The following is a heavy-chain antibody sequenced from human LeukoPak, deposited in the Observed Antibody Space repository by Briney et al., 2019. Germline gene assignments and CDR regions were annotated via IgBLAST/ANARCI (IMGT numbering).Heavy chain of an antibody. V-gene: IGHV6-1*01. CDR3: SRTRYSSGGAYYYGLDV. Sequence: SQTLSLTCAISGDGVSSNNAAWNWIRQSPSRGLEWLGRTYYRSKWFDDYAVSVKSRITINPDTSKNQVSLHLNSVTPEDTAVYFCSRTRYSSGGAYYYGLDVWGQGTTVIVSS. D-gene: IGHD6-19*01. J-gene: IGHJ6*02. CDR1: GDGVSSNNAA. CDR2: TYYRSKWFD.